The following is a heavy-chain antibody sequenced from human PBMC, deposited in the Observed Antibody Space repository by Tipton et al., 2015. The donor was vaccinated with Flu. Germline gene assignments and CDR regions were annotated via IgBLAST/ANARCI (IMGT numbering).Heavy chain of an antibody. J-gene: IGHJ3*02. CDR2: IYTNANT. Sequence: TLSLTCTVSGGSITRGSYYYNWIRQAAGKGLEWIGRIYTNANTNYKPSLRSRVTISIDRSKDQFSLRLSSVTAADAAMYYCARGDYGDYDHEADAFDIWGQGTLVTVSA. CDR1: GGSITRGSYY. D-gene: IGHD4-17*01. V-gene: IGHV4-61*02. CDR3: ARGDYGDYDHEADAFDI.